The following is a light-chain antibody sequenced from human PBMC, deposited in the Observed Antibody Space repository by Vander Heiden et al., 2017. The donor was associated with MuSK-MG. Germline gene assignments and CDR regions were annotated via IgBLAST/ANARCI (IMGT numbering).Light chain of an antibody. CDR2: ASS. J-gene: IGKJ4*01. CDR3: QKYYCCPPVT. V-gene: IGKV1-27*01. CDR1: QGISNY. Sequence: DIQLTQSPSSLSACVGDRVTITCRASQGISNYLAWYHQKPGKGPKRLLYASSTWRAGVPSQFSGSGCGTDFTLTISSRQQEDVAAYYCQKYYCCPPVTFGGGTKVEIK.